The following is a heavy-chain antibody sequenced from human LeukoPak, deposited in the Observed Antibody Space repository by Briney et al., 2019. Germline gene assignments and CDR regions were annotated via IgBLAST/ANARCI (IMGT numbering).Heavy chain of an antibody. Sequence: PETLSLTCTRSGGPISSHYWSWIRQPPGKGLEWIGYIYYSGSTNYNPSLKSRVPISVDTSKNQFSLKLSSVTAADTAVYYCARTTIFGVALDYWGQGTLVTDSS. D-gene: IGHD3-3*01. CDR3: ARTTIFGVALDY. V-gene: IGHV4-59*11. J-gene: IGHJ4*02. CDR1: GGPISSHY. CDR2: IYYSGST.